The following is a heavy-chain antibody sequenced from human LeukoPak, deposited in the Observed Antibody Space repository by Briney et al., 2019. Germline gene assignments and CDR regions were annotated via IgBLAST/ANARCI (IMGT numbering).Heavy chain of an antibody. V-gene: IGHV3-66*01. J-gene: IGHJ4*02. CDR1: EFSVGSNY. Sequence: PGGSLRLSCAASEFSVGSNYMTWVRQAPGKGLEWVSLIYSGGSTYYADSVKGRFTISRDNSKNTLYLQMNSLRAEDTAVYYCARGISNYVGSHGSQGFDYWGQGTLVTVSS. CDR2: IYSGGST. CDR3: ARGISNYVGSHGSQGFDY. D-gene: IGHD4-11*01.